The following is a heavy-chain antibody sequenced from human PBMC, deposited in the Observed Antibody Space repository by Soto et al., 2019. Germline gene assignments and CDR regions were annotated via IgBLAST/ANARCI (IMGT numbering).Heavy chain of an antibody. D-gene: IGHD2-15*01. Sequence: QVQLVQSGAEVKKPGASVKVSCKASGYTFTSYGISWVRQALGQGLAWMGWISAYNGNTNYAQKLQGRDTMTTDTATSTAYRELRSLRSDDTAVYYCARVVVAARSTYYYYGMDVWGQGTTVTVSS. CDR1: GYTFTSYG. CDR3: ARVVVAARSTYYYYGMDV. V-gene: IGHV1-18*01. J-gene: IGHJ6*02. CDR2: ISAYNGNT.